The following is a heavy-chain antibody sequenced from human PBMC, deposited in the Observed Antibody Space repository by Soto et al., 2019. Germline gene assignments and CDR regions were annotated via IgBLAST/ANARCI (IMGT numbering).Heavy chain of an antibody. Sequence: EVQLVESGGGLVKPGGSLRLSCAASGFTFSSYSLNWVRQAPGKGLEWVSSISGTGYYIYYADSVKGRFTISRDNAKNSLYLQMNSLRAEDTAVYYRARDQNYDYIWGSYRSDAFDIWGQGTVVTVSS. CDR1: GFTFSSYS. D-gene: IGHD3-16*02. V-gene: IGHV3-21*01. CDR3: ARDQNYDYIWGSYRSDAFDI. CDR2: ISGTGYYI. J-gene: IGHJ3*02.